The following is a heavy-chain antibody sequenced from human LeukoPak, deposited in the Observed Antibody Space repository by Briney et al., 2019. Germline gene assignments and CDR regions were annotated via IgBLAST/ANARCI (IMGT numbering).Heavy chain of an antibody. Sequence: SGTLSLTCAVSGYSISSGYYWGWIRQPPGKGLEWIGSIYHSGSTYYNPSLKSRVTISVDTSKNQFSLKLSSVTAADTAVYYCAREYGIVRYWFDPWGQGTLVTVSS. CDR1: GYSISSGYY. CDR2: IYHSGST. CDR3: AREYGIVRYWFDP. V-gene: IGHV4-38-2*02. J-gene: IGHJ5*02. D-gene: IGHD2-21*01.